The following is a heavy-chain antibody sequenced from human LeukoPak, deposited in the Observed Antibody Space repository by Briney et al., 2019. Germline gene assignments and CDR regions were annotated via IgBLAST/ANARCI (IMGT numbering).Heavy chain of an antibody. CDR1: GGSFRDYY. J-gene: IGHJ4*02. V-gene: IGHV4-34*01. D-gene: IGHD3-10*01. CDR3: ARGYGSGSYYEY. Sequence: PSETLSLTCAVYGGSFRDYYWSWVRQPPGRGLEWIGEVNRGGSTTYNPSLKSRVTILVDTSKNQFSLKLSSVTAADTAVYYCARGYGSGSYYEYWGQGTLVTVSS. CDR2: VNRGGST.